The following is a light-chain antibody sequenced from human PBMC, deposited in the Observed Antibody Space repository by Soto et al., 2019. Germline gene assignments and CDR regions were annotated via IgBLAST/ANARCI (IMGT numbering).Light chain of an antibody. CDR1: SSDVGGYNY. J-gene: IGLJ2*01. V-gene: IGLV2-8*01. CDR2: EVS. CDR3: SSFAASNTVV. Sequence: QSALTQPPSASGSPGQSVTISCTGTSSDVGGYNYASWYQQHPGKAPKLMIYEVSKWPSGVPDRFSGSKSGNTASLTVSGLQAEDEADYYCSSFAASNTVVFGGGTKLTVL.